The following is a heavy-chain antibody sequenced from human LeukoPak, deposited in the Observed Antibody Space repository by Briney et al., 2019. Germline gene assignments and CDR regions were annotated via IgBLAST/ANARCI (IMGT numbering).Heavy chain of an antibody. V-gene: IGHV3-30-3*01. D-gene: IGHD6-13*01. CDR1: GFTFSSYA. Sequence: PGGSLRLSCAASGFTFSSYAMHWVRQAPGKGLEWVAVISYDGSNKYYADSVKGRFTISRDNSKNTLYLQMNSLRAEDTAVYYCASGYSSSWYSGGWFDYWGQGTLVTVSS. CDR3: ASGYSSSWYSGGWFDY. J-gene: IGHJ4*02. CDR2: ISYDGSNK.